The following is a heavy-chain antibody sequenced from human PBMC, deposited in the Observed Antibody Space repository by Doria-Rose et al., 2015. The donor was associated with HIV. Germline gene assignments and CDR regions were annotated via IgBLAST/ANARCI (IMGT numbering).Heavy chain of an antibody. D-gene: IGHD3-22*01. CDR2: ISGSGYST. V-gene: IGHV3-23*01. Sequence: SAISGSGYSTYYADSVKGRFTISRDNSKNTLYLQMNSLRAEDTAVYYCAKQQYHYDSSGYYYMDVWGKGTTVTVSS. J-gene: IGHJ6*03. CDR3: AKQQYHYDSSGYYYMDV.